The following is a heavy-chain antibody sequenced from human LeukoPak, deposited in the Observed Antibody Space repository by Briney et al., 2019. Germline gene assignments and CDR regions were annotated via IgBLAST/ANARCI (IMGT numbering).Heavy chain of an antibody. D-gene: IGHD2-8*01. CDR1: GGSFSGYY. CDR3: ARVRKDIVLMVYAAGWFDP. CDR2: INHSGST. V-gene: IGHV4-34*01. Sequence: PSETLSLTCAVYGGSFSGYYWSWIRQPPGKGLEWIGEINHSGSTNYNPSLKSRVTTSVDTSKNQFSLKLSSVTAADTAVYYCARVRKDIVLMVYAAGWFDPWGQGTLVTVSS. J-gene: IGHJ5*02.